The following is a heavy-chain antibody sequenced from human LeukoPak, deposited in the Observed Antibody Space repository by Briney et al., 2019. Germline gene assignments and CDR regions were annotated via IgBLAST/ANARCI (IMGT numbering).Heavy chain of an antibody. D-gene: IGHD2-2*01. CDR2: INPNSGGT. V-gene: IGHV1-2*02. CDR1: GYTFTSYG. J-gene: IGHJ5*02. CDR3: ARVRYCSSTSCYDWFDP. Sequence: GASVKVSCKASGYTFTSYGISWVRQAPGQGLEWMRWINPNSGGTNYAQKFQGRVTMTRDTSISTAYMELSRLRSDDTAVYYCARVRYCSSTSCYDWFDPWGQGTLVTVSS.